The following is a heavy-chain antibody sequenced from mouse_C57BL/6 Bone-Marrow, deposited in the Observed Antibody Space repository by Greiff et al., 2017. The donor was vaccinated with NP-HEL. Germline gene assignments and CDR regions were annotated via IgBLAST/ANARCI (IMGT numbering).Heavy chain of an antibody. CDR3: ARERAYYDYDWFAY. V-gene: IGHV1-81*01. Sequence: VQRVESGAELARPGASVKLSCKASGYTFTSYGISWVKQRTGQGLEWIGEIYPRSGNTYYNEKFKGKATLTADKSSSTAYMELRSLTSEDSAVYFCARERAYYDYDWFAYWGQGTLVTVSA. CDR1: GYTFTSYG. CDR2: IYPRSGNT. J-gene: IGHJ3*01. D-gene: IGHD2-4*01.